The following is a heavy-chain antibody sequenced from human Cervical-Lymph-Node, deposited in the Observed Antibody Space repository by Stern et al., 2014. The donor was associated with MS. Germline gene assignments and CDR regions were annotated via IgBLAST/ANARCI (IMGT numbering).Heavy chain of an antibody. CDR1: GFTVSNNY. V-gene: IGHV3-53*01. CDR3: ARAIFGVNTAAMAPDAFDT. J-gene: IGHJ3*02. D-gene: IGHD3-3*01. Sequence: EVQLVEYGGGLIQPGGCLRLSCGAAGFTVSNNYMSWVRQAPGKGLEWVSLIYTDDSTYYPGSLKGRFTISRDISKNKLFLQMNSLRAEDTAVYYCARAIFGVNTAAMAPDAFDTWGQGTMVTVSS. CDR2: IYTDDST.